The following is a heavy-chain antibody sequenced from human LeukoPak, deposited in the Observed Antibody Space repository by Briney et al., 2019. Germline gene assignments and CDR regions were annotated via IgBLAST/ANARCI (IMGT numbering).Heavy chain of an antibody. V-gene: IGHV4-59*01. CDR2: IYYSGSI. CDR1: GGSISSYY. Sequence: PSETLSLTRTVSGGSISSYYWSWIRQPPGKGLEWIGYIYYSGSIIYNPSLKSRVTISVDTSKNQFSLKLSSVTAADTAEYYCAREADSSGWCGDAFDIWGQGTMVTVSS. D-gene: IGHD6-19*01. CDR3: AREADSSGWCGDAFDI. J-gene: IGHJ3*02.